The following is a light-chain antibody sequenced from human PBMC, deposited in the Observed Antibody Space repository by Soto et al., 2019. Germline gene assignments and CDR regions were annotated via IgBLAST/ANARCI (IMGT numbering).Light chain of an antibody. CDR2: KAS. J-gene: IGKJ1*01. Sequence: ALEMTQSPSSLSASVGDRVTITCRASQGIGSDLGWYQQKPGKAPKLLIYKASTLKSGVPSRFSGSGSGTDFTLTISRLEPEDSAVYYCQQYGSSPTWTFGQGTKVDIK. CDR1: QGIGSD. V-gene: IGKV1-13*02. CDR3: QQYGSSPTWT.